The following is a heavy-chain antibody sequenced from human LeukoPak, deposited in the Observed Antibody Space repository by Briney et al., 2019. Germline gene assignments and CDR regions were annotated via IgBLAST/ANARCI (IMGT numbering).Heavy chain of an antibody. Sequence: GASVKLSCKASGGTFSSYAISWVRQAPGQGLEWMGGIIPIFGTANYAQKFQGRVTSTADKSTSTAYMELSSLRSEDTAVYYCARDGDDSSGRGVFDYWGQGTLVTVSS. J-gene: IGHJ4*02. V-gene: IGHV1-69*06. CDR1: GGTFSSYA. D-gene: IGHD3-22*01. CDR2: IIPIFGTA. CDR3: ARDGDDSSGRGVFDY.